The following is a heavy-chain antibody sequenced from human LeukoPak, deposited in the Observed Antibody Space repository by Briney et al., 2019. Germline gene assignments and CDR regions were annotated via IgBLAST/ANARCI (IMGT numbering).Heavy chain of an antibody. D-gene: IGHD5-12*01. J-gene: IGHJ4*02. CDR2: ISYDGSNK. CDR1: GFTFSNYS. V-gene: IGHV3-30*18. CDR3: AQDRAWIEFYF. Sequence: GGSLRLSCAASGFTFSNYSMNWVRQAPGKGLEWVAVISYDGSNKYYADSVKGRFTISRDNSKNTLYLQMNSLRAEDTAVYYCAQDRAWIEFYFWGQGTLVTVSS.